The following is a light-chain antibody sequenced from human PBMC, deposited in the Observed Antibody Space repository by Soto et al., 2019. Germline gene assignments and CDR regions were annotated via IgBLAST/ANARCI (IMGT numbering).Light chain of an antibody. V-gene: IGLV2-18*02. Sequence: QSALTQPPSVSGSPGQSVTISCIGSSSDVGTYDRVSWYQAPPGTAPKLIIYEVHYRPSGVPDRFSGSKSGNTASLTISGLQAEEEADYYCSSCAASTTLLFCGGTKLTVL. CDR2: EVH. CDR1: SSDVGTYDR. CDR3: SSCAASTTLL. J-gene: IGLJ2*01.